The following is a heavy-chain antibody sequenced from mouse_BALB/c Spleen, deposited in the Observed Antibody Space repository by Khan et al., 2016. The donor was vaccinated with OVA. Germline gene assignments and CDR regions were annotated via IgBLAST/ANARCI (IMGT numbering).Heavy chain of an antibody. V-gene: IGHV1S56*01. Sequence: QVQLQQSGPELVKPGASVRISCKASGYTFTTYFIHWVRQRPGQGLEWIGWIYPGNVNTKYNERFRGKATLTADKSSSTAYIHLSSLTSEDSAVYFCARDDYFGGDALDYWGQGTSVTVSS. CDR2: IYPGNVNT. CDR1: GYTFTTYF. D-gene: IGHD2-4*01. CDR3: ARDDYFGGDALDY. J-gene: IGHJ4*01.